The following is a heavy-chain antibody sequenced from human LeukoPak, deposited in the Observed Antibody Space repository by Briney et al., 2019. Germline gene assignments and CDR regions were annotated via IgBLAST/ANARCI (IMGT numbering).Heavy chain of an antibody. CDR1: GFTFSSFG. D-gene: IGHD2-15*01. Sequence: GRSLRLSCAASGFTFSSFGMHWVRQAPGKGLEWVAVIWYDGTNKYYADSVKGRFTISRDNFKNTLYLQMNSLRAEDTAVYYCAKSPLVAATYFDYWGQGTLVTVSS. J-gene: IGHJ4*02. V-gene: IGHV3-33*06. CDR2: IWYDGTNK. CDR3: AKSPLVAATYFDY.